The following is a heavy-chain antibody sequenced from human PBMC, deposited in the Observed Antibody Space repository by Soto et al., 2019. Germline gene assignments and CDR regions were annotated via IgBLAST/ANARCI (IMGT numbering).Heavy chain of an antibody. Sequence: GASVKVSCKASGYTFTSYGISWVRQAPGQGLEWMGWINPNSGGTNYAQKFQGWVTMTRDTSISTAYMELSRLRSDDTAVYYCARVESSTVTSFDYWGQGTLVTVSS. J-gene: IGHJ4*02. V-gene: IGHV1-2*04. CDR1: GYTFTSYG. CDR2: INPNSGGT. D-gene: IGHD4-17*01. CDR3: ARVESSTVTSFDY.